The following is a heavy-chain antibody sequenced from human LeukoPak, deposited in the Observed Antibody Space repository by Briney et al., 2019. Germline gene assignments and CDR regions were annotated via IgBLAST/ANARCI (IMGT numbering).Heavy chain of an antibody. V-gene: IGHV3-30-3*01. CDR3: ASPELLGY. Sequence: GGPLRLSCAASGFTFSSYAMHWVRQAPGKGLEWVAVISYDGSNKYYADSVKGRFTISRDNSKSTLYLQMNSLRAEDTAVYYCASPELLGYWGQGTLVTVSS. D-gene: IGHD1-14*01. CDR1: GFTFSSYA. J-gene: IGHJ4*02. CDR2: ISYDGSNK.